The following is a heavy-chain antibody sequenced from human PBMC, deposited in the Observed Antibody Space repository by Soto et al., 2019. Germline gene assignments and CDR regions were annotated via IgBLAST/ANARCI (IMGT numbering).Heavy chain of an antibody. V-gene: IGHV3-21*01. CDR3: ARLNWNDGRGAFDI. Sequence: GGSLRLSCAASGFTFSSYSMNWVRQAPGKGLEWVSSISSSSSYIYYADSVKGRFTISRDNAKNSLYLQMNSLRAEDTAVNYCARLNWNDGRGAFDIWGQGTMVTVSS. CDR1: GFTFSSYS. D-gene: IGHD1-1*01. J-gene: IGHJ3*02. CDR2: ISSSSSYI.